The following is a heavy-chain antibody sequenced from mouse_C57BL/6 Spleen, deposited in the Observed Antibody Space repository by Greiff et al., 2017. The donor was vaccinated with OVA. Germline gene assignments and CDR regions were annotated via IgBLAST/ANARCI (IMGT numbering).Heavy chain of an antibody. D-gene: IGHD2-2*01. J-gene: IGHJ4*01. V-gene: IGHV5-9-1*02. CDR3: TRAPIYYGYEGAMDY. CDR2: ISSGGDYI. Sequence: EVQVVESGEGLVKPGGSLKLSCAASGFTFSSYAMSWVRQTPEQRLEWVAYISSGGDYIYYADTVKGRFPISRDNARNSLYLQMSSLKSEDTAMYYGTRAPIYYGYEGAMDYWGQGTSVTVSS. CDR1: GFTFSSYA.